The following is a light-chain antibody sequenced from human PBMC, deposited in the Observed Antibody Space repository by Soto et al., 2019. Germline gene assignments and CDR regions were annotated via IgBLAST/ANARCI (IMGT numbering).Light chain of an antibody. V-gene: IGKV3-11*01. CDR1: QSVSSY. CDR2: DAS. Sequence: EIVLTQSPATLSLSPGGRATLSCRASQSVSSYLVWYQQKPGQAPRLLIHDASNRATGIPARFSGSGSGTDFTLTISSLEPEDFAVYYCQQRSIGITFGQGTRLEIK. J-gene: IGKJ5*01. CDR3: QQRSIGIT.